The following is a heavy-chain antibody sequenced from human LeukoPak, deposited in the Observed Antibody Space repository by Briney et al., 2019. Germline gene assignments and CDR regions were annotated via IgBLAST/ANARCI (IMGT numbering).Heavy chain of an antibody. D-gene: IGHD5-18*01. Sequence: PGGSLRLSCAASGFTFSSYSMNWVRQAPGKGLEWVSSISSSSSYIYYADSVKGRFTISRDNAKNSLYLQMNSLRAEDTAVYYCARDLRIQLGWLDPWGQGTLVTVSS. V-gene: IGHV3-21*01. CDR3: ARDLRIQLGWLDP. CDR1: GFTFSSYS. J-gene: IGHJ5*02. CDR2: ISSSSSYI.